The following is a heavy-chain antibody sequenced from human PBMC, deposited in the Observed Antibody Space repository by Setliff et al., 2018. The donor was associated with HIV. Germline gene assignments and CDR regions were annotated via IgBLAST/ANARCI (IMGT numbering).Heavy chain of an antibody. CDR1: GGSISSSSYF. Sequence: SETLSLTCTVSGGSISSSSYFWSWIRQPAGKGLEWIGRIFTGGSTNYNPSLKSRVTISLDTSRNQFSLRLTFLAAADTAVYFCARANLYSSGPLDYWGQGRLVTVSS. CDR2: IFTGGST. V-gene: IGHV4-61*02. D-gene: IGHD6-19*01. J-gene: IGHJ4*02. CDR3: ARANLYSSGPLDY.